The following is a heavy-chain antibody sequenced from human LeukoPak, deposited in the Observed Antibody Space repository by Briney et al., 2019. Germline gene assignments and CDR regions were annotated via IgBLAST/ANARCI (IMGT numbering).Heavy chain of an antibody. CDR3: AKDYHDYVWGAFDY. CDR1: GFIFSSYG. J-gene: IGHJ4*02. CDR2: IRYDGSNK. D-gene: IGHD3-16*01. V-gene: IGHV3-30*02. Sequence: GGSLRLSCAASGFIFSSYGMHWVRQAPGKGLEWVAFIRYDGSNKYYADSVKGRFTISRDNSKNTLYLQMNSLRAEDTAVYYCAKDYHDYVWGAFDYWGQGTLVSVSS.